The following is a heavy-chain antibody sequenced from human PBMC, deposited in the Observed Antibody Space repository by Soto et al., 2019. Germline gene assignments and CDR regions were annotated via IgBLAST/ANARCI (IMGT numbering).Heavy chain of an antibody. CDR1: GGSISSGDYY. D-gene: IGHD6-13*01. Sequence: SETLSLTCTVSGGSISSGDYYWSWIRQPPGKGLEWIGYIYYSGGTYYNPSLKSRVTISVDTSKNQFSLKLSSVTAADTAVYYCARSLIAAGVEQHWFDPWGQGTLVTVSS. J-gene: IGHJ5*02. CDR2: IYYSGGT. V-gene: IGHV4-30-4*01. CDR3: ARSLIAAGVEQHWFDP.